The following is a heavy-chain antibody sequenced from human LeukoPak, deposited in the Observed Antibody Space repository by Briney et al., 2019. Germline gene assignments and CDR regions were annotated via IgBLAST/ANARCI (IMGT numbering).Heavy chain of an antibody. D-gene: IGHD3-3*01. CDR1: GGSISSYY. Sequence: SETLSLTCTVSGGSISSYYWSWIRQPPGKGLEWIGYIYYSGSTNYNPSLKSRVTISVDTSKNQFSLKLSSVTAADTAVYYCARAPYDFWSGPSFDYWRQGTLVTVSS. J-gene: IGHJ4*02. CDR3: ARAPYDFWSGPSFDY. V-gene: IGHV4-59*01. CDR2: IYYSGST.